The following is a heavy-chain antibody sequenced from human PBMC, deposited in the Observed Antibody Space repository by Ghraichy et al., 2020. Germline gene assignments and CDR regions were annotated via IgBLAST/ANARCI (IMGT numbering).Heavy chain of an antibody. CDR1: GFSFSTYA. CDR2: ITANGGTT. CDR3: AKEADYFGSGSQNLA. J-gene: IGHJ5*02. Sequence: GGSLRLSCAASGFSFSTYAMSWVRQAPGKGLEWVSAITANGGTTYFADSVKGRFTVSRDNSMNTVYLQMNSLRPEDTAVYYCAKEADYFGSGSQNLAWGQGTLVTVSS. V-gene: IGHV3-23*01. D-gene: IGHD3-10*01.